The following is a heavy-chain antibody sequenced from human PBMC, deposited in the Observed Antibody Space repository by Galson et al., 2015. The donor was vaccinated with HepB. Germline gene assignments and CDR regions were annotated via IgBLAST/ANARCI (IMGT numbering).Heavy chain of an antibody. D-gene: IGHD6-13*01. V-gene: IGHV1-2*02. CDR3: AGVGGGYSSSWYPASPFYYYYGMDV. J-gene: IGHJ6*02. Sequence: SVKVSCKASGYTFTGYYMHWVRQAPGQGLEWMGWINPNSGGTNYAQKFQGRVTMTRDTSISTAYMELSRRRSDDTAVYYCAGVGGGYSSSWYPASPFYYYYGMDVWGQGTTVTVSS. CDR1: GYTFTGYY. CDR2: INPNSGGT.